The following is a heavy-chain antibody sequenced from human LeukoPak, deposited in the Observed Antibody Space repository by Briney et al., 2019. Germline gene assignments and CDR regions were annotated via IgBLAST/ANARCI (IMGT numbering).Heavy chain of an antibody. D-gene: IGHD3-22*01. J-gene: IGHJ4*02. Sequence: PSETLSPTCAVYGGSFSGYYWSWIRQPPGKGLEWIGEINHSGSTNYNPSLKSRVTISVDTSKNQFSLKLSSVTAADTAVYYCARGLAGYYDSSGYYVFDYWGQGTLVTVSS. CDR3: ARGLAGYYDSSGYYVFDY. V-gene: IGHV4-34*01. CDR2: INHSGST. CDR1: GGSFSGYY.